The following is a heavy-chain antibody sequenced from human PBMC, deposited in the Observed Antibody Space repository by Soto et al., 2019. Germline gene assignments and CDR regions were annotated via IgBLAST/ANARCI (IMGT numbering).Heavy chain of an antibody. Sequence: EVHLLESGGGLVQPGGSLRLSCAASGFTFSSYAMSWVRQAPGKGLECVSAISGSGGSTYYADSVKGRFTISRDNSKNTLYLHMNSLRAEETDVYNCAKYGLGDNFDYLGQGTLVTVSS. CDR3: AKYGLGDNFDY. D-gene: IGHD2-21*01. V-gene: IGHV3-23*01. CDR1: GFTFSSYA. CDR2: ISGSGGST. J-gene: IGHJ4*02.